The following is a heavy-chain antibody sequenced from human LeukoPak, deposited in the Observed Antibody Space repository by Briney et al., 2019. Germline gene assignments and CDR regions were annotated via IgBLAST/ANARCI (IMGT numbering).Heavy chain of an antibody. J-gene: IGHJ4*02. D-gene: IGHD2-8*01. CDR2: ISAYNGNT. CDR3: ARDQSPGIYCTNGVCYPGDY. CDR1: GYTFTSYG. Sequence: ASVKVSCKASGYTFTSYGISWVRQAPGQGLEWMGWISAYNGNTNYAQKLQGRGTMTTDTSTSTAYMELRSLRSDDTAVYYCARDQSPGIYCTNGVCYPGDYWGQGTLVTVSS. V-gene: IGHV1-18*01.